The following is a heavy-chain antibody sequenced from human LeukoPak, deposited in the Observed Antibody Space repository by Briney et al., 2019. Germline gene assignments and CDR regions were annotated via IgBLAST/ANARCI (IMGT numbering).Heavy chain of an antibody. CDR2: ISSSSSTI. Sequence: GGSLRLSCAASGFTFSSYSMTWVRQAPGKGLEWVSYISSSSSTIYYADSVKGRFTISRDNAKNSLYLQMNSLRAEDTAVYYCARDILTGSQSRFQHWGQGTLDTVSS. J-gene: IGHJ1*01. D-gene: IGHD3-9*01. V-gene: IGHV3-48*04. CDR3: ARDILTGSQSRFQH. CDR1: GFTFSSYS.